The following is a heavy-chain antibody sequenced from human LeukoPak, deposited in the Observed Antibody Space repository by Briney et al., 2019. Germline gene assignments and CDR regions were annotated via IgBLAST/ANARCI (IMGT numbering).Heavy chain of an antibody. CDR1: GFSFSNHG. Sequence: GGSLRLSCAASGFSFSNHGMHWVRQAPGKRLEWVAVIWDDGNNKRYANSVNGRFTIFRDNSENTLYLQMNGLTAEDTAMYYCARDSYQDYYGRFDPWGQGTLVIVSS. J-gene: IGHJ5*02. CDR2: IWDDGNNK. V-gene: IGHV3-33*01. D-gene: IGHD3-10*01. CDR3: ARDSYQDYYGRFDP.